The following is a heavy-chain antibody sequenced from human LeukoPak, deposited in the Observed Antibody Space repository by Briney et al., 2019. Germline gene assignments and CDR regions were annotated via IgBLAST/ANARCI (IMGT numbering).Heavy chain of an antibody. CDR1: GGSISSYY. V-gene: IGHV4-59*12. CDR2: IYYSGST. CDR3: ASHSGGYAY. J-gene: IGHJ4*02. Sequence: SETLSLTCTVSGGSISSYYRSWIRQPPGKGLEWIGYIYYSGSTNYNPSLKSRVTISVDTSKNQFSLKLTSVTAADTAVYYCASHSGGYAYWGQGTLVTVSS. D-gene: IGHD5-12*01.